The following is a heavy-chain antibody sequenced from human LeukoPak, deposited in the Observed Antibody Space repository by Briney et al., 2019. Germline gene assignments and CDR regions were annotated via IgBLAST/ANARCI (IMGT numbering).Heavy chain of an antibody. V-gene: IGHV1-69*13. CDR3: ASITMVRGVIRWNHYYYMDV. CDR1: GGTFSSYA. J-gene: IGHJ6*03. D-gene: IGHD3-10*01. Sequence: ASVKVSCKASGGTFSSYAISWVRQAPGQGLEWMGGIIPIFGTVNYAQKFQGRVTITADESTSTAYMELSSLRSEDTAVYYCASITMVRGVIRWNHYYYMDVWGKGTTVTISS. CDR2: IIPIFGTV.